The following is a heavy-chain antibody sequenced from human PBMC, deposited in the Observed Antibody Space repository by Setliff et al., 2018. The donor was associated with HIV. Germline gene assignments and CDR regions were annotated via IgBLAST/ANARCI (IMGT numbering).Heavy chain of an antibody. D-gene: IGHD6-19*01. V-gene: IGHV4-34*01. CDR3: ARSPPGIAVAGLLDY. CDR1: GGSFSGYY. J-gene: IGHJ4*02. CDR2: IYQSGST. Sequence: SETLSLTCAVYGGSFSGYYWGWIRQPPGKGLEWIGNIYQSGSTFYNPSLKSRVTMSVDTSKNQFSLKLSSVTAADTAVYYCARSPPGIAVAGLLDYWGQGTLVTVSS.